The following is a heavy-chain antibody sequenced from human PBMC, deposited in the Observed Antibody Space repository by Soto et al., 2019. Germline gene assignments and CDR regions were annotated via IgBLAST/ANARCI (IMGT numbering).Heavy chain of an antibody. CDR3: ARENWYSLDV. V-gene: IGHV3-74*01. J-gene: IGHJ6*02. Sequence: EVQLVESGGGSVQPGGSLRLSCAASGFSFSSYFMAWVRQAPGEGLVSVSHVPGEGSRASYADSVRGRFTISRDNAKNTLYLQMDSLRDEDTAIYYCARENWYSLDVWGQGTTVTVSS. CDR2: VPGEGSRA. D-gene: IGHD1-26*01. CDR1: GFSFSSYF.